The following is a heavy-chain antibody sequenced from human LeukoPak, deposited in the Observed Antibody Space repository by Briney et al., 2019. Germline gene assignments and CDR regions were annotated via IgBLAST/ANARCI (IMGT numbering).Heavy chain of an antibody. J-gene: IGHJ5*02. Sequence: ASVKVSCKASGGTFISYAISWVRQAPGQGLEWMGGIIPIFGTANYAQKFQGRVTITADESTSTAYMELSSLRSEDTAVYYCARGGSEQWLVSRWFDPWGQGTLVTVSS. CDR1: GGTFISYA. CDR3: ARGGSEQWLVSRWFDP. CDR2: IIPIFGTA. V-gene: IGHV1-69*13. D-gene: IGHD6-19*01.